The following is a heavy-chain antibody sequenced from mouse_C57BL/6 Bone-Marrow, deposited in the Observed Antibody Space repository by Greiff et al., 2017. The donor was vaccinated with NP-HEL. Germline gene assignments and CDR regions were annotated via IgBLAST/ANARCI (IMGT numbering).Heavy chain of an antibody. Sequence: QVHVKQPGAELVKPGASVKLSCKASGYTFTSYWMHWVKQRPGRGLEWIGRIDPNSGGTKYNEKFKSKATLTVDKPSSTAYMQLSSLTSEDSAVYYCARSTLHYYYGFDYWGQGTTLTVSS. D-gene: IGHD1-1*01. V-gene: IGHV1-72*01. CDR1: GYTFTSYW. CDR2: IDPNSGGT. J-gene: IGHJ2*01. CDR3: ARSTLHYYYGFDY.